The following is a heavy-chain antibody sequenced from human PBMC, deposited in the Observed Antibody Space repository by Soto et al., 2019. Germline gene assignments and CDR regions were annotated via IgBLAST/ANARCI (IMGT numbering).Heavy chain of an antibody. J-gene: IGHJ4*02. D-gene: IGHD6-19*01. Sequence: SVKVSCKASGGTFSSYTISWVRQAPGQGLEWMGRIIPILGIANYAQKFQGRVTITADKSTSTAYMELSSLRSEDTAVYYCARVSSSGWHDYWGQGTLVTVSS. CDR2: IIPILGIA. CDR3: ARVSSSGWHDY. V-gene: IGHV1-69*02. CDR1: GGTFSSYT.